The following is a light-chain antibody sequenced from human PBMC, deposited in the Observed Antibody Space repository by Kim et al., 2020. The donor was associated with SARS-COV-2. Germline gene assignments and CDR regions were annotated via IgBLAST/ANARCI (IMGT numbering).Light chain of an antibody. CDR1: SSDVGGYNS. V-gene: IGLV2-11*01. CDR2: DVT. Sequence: GQSVTRSCTGTSSDVGGYNSVSWYQQHPGKAPKLMIYDVTKRPSGVPDRFSGSKSGNTASLTISGLQAEDEADYYCCSYAGTYTWVFGGGTQLTVL. J-gene: IGLJ3*02. CDR3: CSYAGTYTWV.